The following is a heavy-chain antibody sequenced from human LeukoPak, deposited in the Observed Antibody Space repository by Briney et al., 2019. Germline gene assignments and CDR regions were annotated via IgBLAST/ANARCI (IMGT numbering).Heavy chain of an antibody. CDR3: AKDGRELLPPYYFDY. V-gene: IGHV3-30*04. D-gene: IGHD1-26*01. CDR1: GFTFSNYA. J-gene: IGHJ4*02. Sequence: GGSLRLSCAASGFTFSNYAFHWVRQPPGKGLEWAAVISYEGSVTYYADSVKGRFTISRDNSKNTLYLQMNSLRAEDTAVYYCAKDGRELLPPYYFDYWGQGTLVTVSS. CDR2: ISYEGSVT.